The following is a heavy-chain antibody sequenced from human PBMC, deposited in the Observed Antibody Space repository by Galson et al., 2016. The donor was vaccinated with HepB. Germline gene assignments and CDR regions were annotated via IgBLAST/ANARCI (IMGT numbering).Heavy chain of an antibody. CDR2: IIPAFPKT. CDR1: GGTLDNYA. Sequence: SVKVSCKASGGTLDNYALSWVRQAPGQRLEWLGGIIPAFPKTDYAQKFQGRVTISADESTSTAYMELSGLRPDDTAVYYCAREEGTYDTNAWMLDYWGQGTLVTVSS. J-gene: IGHJ4*02. CDR3: AREEGTYDTNAWMLDY. D-gene: IGHD3-16*01. V-gene: IGHV1-69*13.